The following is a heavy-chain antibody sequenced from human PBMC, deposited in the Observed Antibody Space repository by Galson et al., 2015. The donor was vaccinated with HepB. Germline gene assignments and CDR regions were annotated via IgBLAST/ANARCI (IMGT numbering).Heavy chain of an antibody. J-gene: IGHJ4*02. Sequence: SLRLSCAASGFSFSDYWMSWIRQAPGKRPEWVANIRYDEYDYYYPGFVKGRFTISRDNARNSVFLQMSSLRRDDTAVYYCVRDRTYKGGNFFDFWGQGALVTVSS. D-gene: IGHD3-10*01. CDR3: VRDRTYKGGNFFDF. CDR2: IRYDEYDY. V-gene: IGHV3-7*03. CDR1: GFSFSDYW.